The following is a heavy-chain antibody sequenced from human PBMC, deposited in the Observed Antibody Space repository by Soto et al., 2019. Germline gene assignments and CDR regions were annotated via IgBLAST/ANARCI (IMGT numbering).Heavy chain of an antibody. J-gene: IGHJ6*04. CDR1: GFSISSTNW. CDR3: ARQPYSYYSIGV. Sequence: QVQLQESGPGLVKPSGTLSLTCAVSGFSISSTNWWRWVRQPPGQGLEWIGAIHHSGSTNYSPSLKSRVTISVDKSKNQFTLNLNSVTTADTAVYYCARQPYSYYSIGVWGKGTTVTVSS. CDR2: IHHSGST. V-gene: IGHV4-4*02.